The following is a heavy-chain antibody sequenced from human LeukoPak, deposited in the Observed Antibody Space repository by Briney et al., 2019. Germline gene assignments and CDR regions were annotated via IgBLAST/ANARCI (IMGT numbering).Heavy chain of an antibody. CDR3: ARDKVTMVRGVITAHFLGMDV. CDR1: GYTFTGYY. J-gene: IGHJ6*02. V-gene: IGHV1-69*04. CDR2: IIPILGIA. Sequence: GASVKVSCKASGYTFTGYYMHWVRQAPGQGLEWMGRIIPILGIANYAQKFQGRVTITADKSTSTAYMELSSLRSEDTAVCYCARDKVTMVRGVITAHFLGMDVWGQGTTVTVSS. D-gene: IGHD3-10*01.